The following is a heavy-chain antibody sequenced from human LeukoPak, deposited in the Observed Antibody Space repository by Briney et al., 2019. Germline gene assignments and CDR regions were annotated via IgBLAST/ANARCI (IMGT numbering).Heavy chain of an antibody. J-gene: IGHJ4*02. V-gene: IGHV1-2*02. CDR1: GYTFTGYY. CDR3: ARELNYDSSGYYFDY. CDR2: INPNSGGT. D-gene: IGHD3-22*01. Sequence: GASVKVSCKASGYTFTGYYMHWVRQAPGQGLEWMGWINPNSGGTNYAQEFQGRVTMTRDTSISTAYMELSRLRSDDTAVYYCARELNYDSSGYYFDYWGQGTLVTVSS.